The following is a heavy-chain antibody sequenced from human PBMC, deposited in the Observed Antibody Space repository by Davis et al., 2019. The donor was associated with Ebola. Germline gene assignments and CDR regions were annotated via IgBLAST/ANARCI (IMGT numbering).Heavy chain of an antibody. J-gene: IGHJ6*02. D-gene: IGHD1-7*01. CDR1: GGSISSYY. CDR2: IYTSGST. V-gene: IGHV4-4*07. CDR3: ARDKTGTAGGNYYYYGMDV. Sequence: PSETLSLTCTVSGGSISSYYWSWLRQPAGKGLEWIGRIYTSGSTDYNPSLKSRVTISLDTSNNQFPLKLRSVTAADTALYYCARDKTGTAGGNYYYYGMDVWGQGTTVTVSS.